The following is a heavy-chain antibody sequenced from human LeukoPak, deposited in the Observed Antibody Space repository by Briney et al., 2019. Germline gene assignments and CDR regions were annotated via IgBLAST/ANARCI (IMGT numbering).Heavy chain of an antibody. J-gene: IGHJ4*02. CDR1: GFTFSTYW. D-gene: IGHD4/OR15-4a*01. CDR3: ARRAGAYSHPYDY. Sequence: PGGSLRLSCAASGFTFSTYWMHWVRQVPGKGLVWVSRINNDGGGTFYADSVKGRFTISRDNSKNTLYLQMNSLRAEDTAVYYCARRAGAYSHPYDYWGQGTLVTVSS. CDR2: INNDGGGT. V-gene: IGHV3-74*01.